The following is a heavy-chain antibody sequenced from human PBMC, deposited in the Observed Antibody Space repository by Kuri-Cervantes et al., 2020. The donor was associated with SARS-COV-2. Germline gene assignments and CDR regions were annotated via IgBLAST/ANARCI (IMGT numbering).Heavy chain of an antibody. CDR1: GFTFNTYN. J-gene: IGHJ4*02. V-gene: IGHV3-21*04. Sequence: GESLKISCTASGFTFNTYNMKWVRQAPGKGLEWVSGIGPSNTYIYYADSVKGRFTISRDNAKNSLYLQMNSLRAEDTAFYYCTREGPGYWGQGTLVTVSS. D-gene: IGHD1-14*01. CDR3: TREGPGY. CDR2: IGPSNTYI.